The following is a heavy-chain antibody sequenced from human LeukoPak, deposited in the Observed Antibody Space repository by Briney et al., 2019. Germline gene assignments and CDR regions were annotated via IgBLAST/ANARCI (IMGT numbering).Heavy chain of an antibody. CDR2: ISYDGSNK. CDR1: GFTFSNYW. J-gene: IGHJ4*02. D-gene: IGHD5-18*01. Sequence: GGSLRLSCAASGFTFSNYWMSWVRQAPGKGLEWVAVISYDGSNKYYADSVKGRFTISRDNSKNTVYLQMNSLRAEDTAVYYCARVGRIYSYGPYHFDYWGQGTLVTVSS. CDR3: ARVGRIYSYGPYHFDY. V-gene: IGHV3-30*03.